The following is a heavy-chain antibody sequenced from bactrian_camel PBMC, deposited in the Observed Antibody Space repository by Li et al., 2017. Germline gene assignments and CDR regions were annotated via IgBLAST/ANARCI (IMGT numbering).Heavy chain of an antibody. Sequence: HVQLVESGGGSVQAGGSLRLSCAASGYDYSPNYMVMGWFRQAPGKEREGVAAIEGGGRMSYRDSVKGRFTISKDNAKNTLYLQMNSLKPEDTAMYYCASVWKYELTAPPLAQSSYNLWGQGTQVTVS. D-gene: IGHD3*01. CDR3: ASVWKYELTAPPLAQSSYNL. CDR1: GYDYSPNYMV. J-gene: IGHJ4*01. V-gene: IGHV3S53*01. CDR2: IEGGGRM.